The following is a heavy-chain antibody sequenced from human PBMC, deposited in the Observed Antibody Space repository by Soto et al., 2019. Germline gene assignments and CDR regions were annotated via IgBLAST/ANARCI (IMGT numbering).Heavy chain of an antibody. CDR2: FFIGGST. V-gene: IGHV4-39*07. CDR1: GGSISSSSYY. J-gene: IGHJ4*02. Sequence: LETLCLPCTVSGGSISSSSYYWGWMSQPPGKGLEWIASFFIGGSTYYNPSLKSRVTISVDTSKNQFSLKLSSVTAADTAVYYCARDSRYCTNGVCYKFLDYWGQGTLVTVSS. D-gene: IGHD2-8*01. CDR3: ARDSRYCTNGVCYKFLDY.